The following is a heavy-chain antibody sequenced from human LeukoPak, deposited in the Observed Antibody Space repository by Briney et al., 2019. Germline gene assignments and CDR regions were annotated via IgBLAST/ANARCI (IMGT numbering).Heavy chain of an antibody. V-gene: IGHV3-48*03. CDR2: ISSSGSTI. CDR1: GFTFSSYE. D-gene: IGHD6-19*01. J-gene: IGHJ4*02. Sequence: PGGSLRLSCAASGFTFSSYEMNWVRQAPGKGLEWVSYISSSGSTIYYADSVKGRFTISRDNAKNSLYLQMNSLRAEDTAVYYCARVSSGWHYFDYWGQGTLVTVSS. CDR3: ARVSSGWHYFDY.